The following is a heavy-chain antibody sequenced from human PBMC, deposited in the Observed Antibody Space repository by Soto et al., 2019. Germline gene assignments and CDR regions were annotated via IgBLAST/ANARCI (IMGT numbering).Heavy chain of an antibody. V-gene: IGHV3-9*01. CDR1: GFTFDDYA. CDR3: ASRDPARGDAFDI. Sequence: EVQLVESGGGLVQPGRSLRLSCAASGFTFDDYAMHWVRQAPGKGLEWVSGISWNSGSIGYADSVKGRFTISRDNAKNALYLQMNCLRAEDTALYYCASRDPARGDAFDIWGKGTIVTVSS. CDR2: ISWNSGSI. J-gene: IGHJ3*02.